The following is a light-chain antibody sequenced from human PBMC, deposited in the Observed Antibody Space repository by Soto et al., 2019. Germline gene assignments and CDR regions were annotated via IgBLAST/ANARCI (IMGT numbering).Light chain of an antibody. CDR2: RNN. Sequence: QSVLTQPPSASGTPGQRVTISCSGSSSNIGSNYVYWYQQLPGTAPKILIYRNNQRPSGVPDRFSGSKSGTSASLAISGLRSEDEADYYCAAWDDSLSVFDVFGTGTKVTVL. V-gene: IGLV1-47*01. CDR1: SSNIGSNY. J-gene: IGLJ1*01. CDR3: AAWDDSLSVFDV.